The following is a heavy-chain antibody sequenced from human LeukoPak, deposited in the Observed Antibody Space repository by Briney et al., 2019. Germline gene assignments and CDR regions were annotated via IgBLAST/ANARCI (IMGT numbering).Heavy chain of an antibody. CDR2: ISPYNGNT. J-gene: IGHJ4*02. V-gene: IGHV1-18*01. CDR3: ARSDYSDSSAYPFDY. D-gene: IGHD3-22*01. Sequence: SVKVSCKASGYTFTNYGLIWVRQAPGQGHEWMGWISPYNGNTDYTQNLQGRVTMTTDTSTSTAYMELRSLRSDDTAVYYCARSDYSDSSAYPFDYWGQGTLVTVSS. CDR1: GYTFTNYG.